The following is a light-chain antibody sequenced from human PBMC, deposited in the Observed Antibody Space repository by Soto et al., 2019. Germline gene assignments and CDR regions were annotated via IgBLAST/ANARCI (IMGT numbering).Light chain of an antibody. J-gene: IGKJ1*01. CDR1: QSVSIL. V-gene: IGKV3D-20*01. CDR3: QPYGTTPRT. CDR2: DAS. Sequence: GASQSVSILLAWYQQKPGLPPRLLIYDASIRANGIPERFSGRRSRTDFTPALRRLEPGDFAVYYCQPYGTTPRTFGRGTKVDIK.